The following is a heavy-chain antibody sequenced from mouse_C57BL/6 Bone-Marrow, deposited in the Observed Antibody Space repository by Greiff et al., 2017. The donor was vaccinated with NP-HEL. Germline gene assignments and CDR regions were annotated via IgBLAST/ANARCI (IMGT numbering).Heavy chain of an antibody. V-gene: IGHV5-15*01. Sequence: EVKLMESGGGLVQPGGSLKLSCAASGFTFSDYGMAWVRQAPRKGPEWVAFISNLAYSIYYADTVTGRFTISRENAKNTLYLEMSRLRSEDTAMYYCARHYYYGSPLAFDVWGTGTTVTVSS. J-gene: IGHJ1*03. CDR2: ISNLAYSI. CDR3: ARHYYYGSPLAFDV. CDR1: GFTFSDYG. D-gene: IGHD1-1*01.